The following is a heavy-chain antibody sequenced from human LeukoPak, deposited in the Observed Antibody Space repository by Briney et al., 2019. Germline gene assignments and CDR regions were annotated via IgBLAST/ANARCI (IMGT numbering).Heavy chain of an antibody. D-gene: IGHD2-2*02. CDR1: GFTFSSYG. V-gene: IGHV3-30*02. CDR3: AKRLTSCSSTSCYIALDY. CDR2: IRYDGSNK. Sequence: PRGSLRLSCAASGFTFSSYGMHWVRQAPGKGLEWVAFIRYDGSNKYYADSVKGRFTISRDNSKNTLYLQMNSLRAEDTAVYYCAKRLTSCSSTSCYIALDYWGQGTLVTVSS. J-gene: IGHJ4*02.